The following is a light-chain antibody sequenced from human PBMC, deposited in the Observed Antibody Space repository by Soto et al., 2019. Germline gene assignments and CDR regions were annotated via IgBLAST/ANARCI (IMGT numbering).Light chain of an antibody. CDR3: GSWDSSLSAYV. CDR2: DDD. V-gene: IGLV1-51*01. Sequence: QSVLTQPASVSGSPGQSITISCAGSISDVGSSNLVSWYQQHPGKVPKLLIYDDDKRPSGIPDRFSGSKSGTSATLGITGFQTGDEADYYCGSWDSSLSAYVFGTGTKLTVL. CDR1: ISDVGSSNL. J-gene: IGLJ1*01.